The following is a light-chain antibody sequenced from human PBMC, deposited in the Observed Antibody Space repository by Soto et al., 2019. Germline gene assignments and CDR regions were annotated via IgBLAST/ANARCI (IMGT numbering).Light chain of an antibody. J-gene: IGKJ1*01. Sequence: EIVLTQSPGTLSLSPGERATLSCRASQSVSSSYLAWYQQKPGQAPRLLIDNASTRATGVPARFSGSGSGRDGREYTLTISSLQSEDYAVYYCQQYNTWPPWTFGQGTKVDIK. CDR1: QSVSSSY. CDR3: QQYNTWPPWT. V-gene: IGKV3-15*01. CDR2: NAS.